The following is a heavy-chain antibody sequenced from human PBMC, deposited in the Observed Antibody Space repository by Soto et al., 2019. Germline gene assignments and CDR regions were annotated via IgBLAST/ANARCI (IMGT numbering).Heavy chain of an antibody. Sequence: GASVKVSCKASGYTFSSYYMHWVRQAPGQGLEWMGWINPNSGGTNYAQKFQGWVTMTRDTSISTAYMELSRLRSDDTAVYYCARHGYYYDSSGEFDYWGQGTLVPVS. D-gene: IGHD3-22*01. CDR1: GYTFSSYY. V-gene: IGHV1-2*04. CDR3: ARHGYYYDSSGEFDY. J-gene: IGHJ4*02. CDR2: INPNSGGT.